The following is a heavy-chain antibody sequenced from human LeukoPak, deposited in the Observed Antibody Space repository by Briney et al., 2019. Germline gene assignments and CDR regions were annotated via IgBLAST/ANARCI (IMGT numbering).Heavy chain of an antibody. J-gene: IGHJ6*03. Sequence: EASVKVSCKASGYTFTSYGISWVRQAPGQGLEWMGGIIPIFGTANYAQKFQGRVTITADESTSTAYMELSSLRSEDTAVYYCASTRQTTVVMGYYYYYYMDVWGKGTTVTVSS. CDR2: IIPIFGTA. CDR1: GYTFTSYG. CDR3: ASTRQTTVVMGYYYYYYMDV. V-gene: IGHV1-69*13. D-gene: IGHD4-23*01.